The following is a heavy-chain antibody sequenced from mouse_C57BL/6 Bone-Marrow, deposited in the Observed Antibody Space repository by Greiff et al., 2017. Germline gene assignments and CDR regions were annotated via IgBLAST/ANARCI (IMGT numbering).Heavy chain of an antibody. Sequence: VQLQQSGPVLVKPGASVKMSCKASGYTFTDYYMNWVKQSHGKSLEWIGVINPYNGGTSYNQKFKGKATLTVDKSSSTAYMELNSLTSEDSAVYYCARWGTTVGATDVYAMDYWGQGTSVTVSS. CDR3: ARWGTTVGATDVYAMDY. CDR1: GYTFTDYY. V-gene: IGHV1-19*01. CDR2: INPYNGGT. D-gene: IGHD1-1*01. J-gene: IGHJ4*01.